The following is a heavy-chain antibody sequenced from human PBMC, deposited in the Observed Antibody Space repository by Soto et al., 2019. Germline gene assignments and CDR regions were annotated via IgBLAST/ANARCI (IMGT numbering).Heavy chain of an antibody. CDR3: SYGSSFDY. V-gene: IGHV4-61*01. Sequence: SETLSLTCTVSGASLRSGSYYWSWIRQPPGKGLEWIGYISHSGRTNYDPSLKSRLTMSVDTSQYQFSLQLNSVTAADTAVYYRSYGSSFDYWGQGTLVTVSS. CDR2: ISHSGRT. CDR1: GASLRSGSYY. J-gene: IGHJ4*02. D-gene: IGHD3-10*01.